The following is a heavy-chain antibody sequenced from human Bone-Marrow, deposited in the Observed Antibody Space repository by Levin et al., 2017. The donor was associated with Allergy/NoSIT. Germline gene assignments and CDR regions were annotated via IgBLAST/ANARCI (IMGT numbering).Heavy chain of an antibody. CDR1: GGSITSYY. CDR2: MFHTGST. Sequence: SETLSLTCAVSGGSITSYYWSWIRQPPGKGLEWIGYMFHTGSTHYNPSLKSRVTISVDTSKNQFSLKLTSVTAADTAVYYCARGGGQWLTYYYMDVWGKGTTVTVSS. D-gene: IGHD6-19*01. CDR3: ARGGGQWLTYYYMDV. J-gene: IGHJ6*03. V-gene: IGHV4-59*01.